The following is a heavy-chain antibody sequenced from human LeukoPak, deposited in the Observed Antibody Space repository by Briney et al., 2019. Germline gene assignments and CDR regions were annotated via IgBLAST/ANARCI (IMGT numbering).Heavy chain of an antibody. CDR3: AELGITMIGGV. J-gene: IGHJ6*04. D-gene: IGHD3-10*02. CDR2: INWNGGST. CDR1: GITFSNFA. Sequence: GGSLRLSCAASGITFSNFAMSWVRQAPGKGLEWVSGINWNGGSTGYADSVKGRFTISRDNAKNSLYLQMNSLRAEDTAVYYCAELGITMIGGVWGKGTTVTISS. V-gene: IGHV3-20*04.